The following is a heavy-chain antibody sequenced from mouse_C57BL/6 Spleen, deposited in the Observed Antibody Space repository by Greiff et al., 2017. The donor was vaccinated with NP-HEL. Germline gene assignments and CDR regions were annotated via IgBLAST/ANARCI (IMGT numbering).Heavy chain of an antibody. V-gene: IGHV1-50*01. CDR2: IDPSDSYT. CDR1: GYTFTSYW. J-gene: IGHJ4*01. Sequence: QVQLQQPGAELVKPGASVKLSCKASGYTFTSYWMQWVKQRPGQGLEWIGEIDPSDSYTNYNQKFKGKATLTVDTSSSTDYMQLSSLTSEDSAVYYCARSIYDGYWIYAMDYWGQGTSVTVSS. D-gene: IGHD2-3*01. CDR3: ARSIYDGYWIYAMDY.